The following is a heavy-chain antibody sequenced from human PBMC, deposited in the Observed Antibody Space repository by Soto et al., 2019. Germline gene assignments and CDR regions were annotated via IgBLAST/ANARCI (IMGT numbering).Heavy chain of an antibody. J-gene: IGHJ3*01. CDR3: ARVVLTITRGAFDA. Sequence: QVQLQESGPGLVKPSGTLSLTCAVSGGSISSSHWWTWVRQSPGKGLEYIGEIAHSGTSNSNLSLKSRVTLSVDQSKNHFSLTLTSVTAADTAVYYCARVVLTITRGAFDAWGQGTLVIVSS. CDR1: GGSISSSHW. V-gene: IGHV4-4*02. CDR2: IAHSGTS. D-gene: IGHD3-9*01.